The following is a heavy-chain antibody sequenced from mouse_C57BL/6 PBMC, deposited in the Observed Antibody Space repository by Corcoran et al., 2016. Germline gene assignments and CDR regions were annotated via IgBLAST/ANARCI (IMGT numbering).Heavy chain of an antibody. CDR2: INPYNGGT. CDR3: ARGDSNYESFYYAMDY. CDR1: GYTFTDYY. D-gene: IGHD2-5*01. J-gene: IGHJ4*01. Sequence: EVQLQQSGPVLVKPGASVKMSCKASGYTFTDYYMNWVKQSHGKSLEWIGVINPYNGGTSYNQKFKGKATLTVDKSSSTAYMELNSLTSEDSAVYYCARGDSNYESFYYAMDYWGQGTSVTVSS. V-gene: IGHV1-19*01.